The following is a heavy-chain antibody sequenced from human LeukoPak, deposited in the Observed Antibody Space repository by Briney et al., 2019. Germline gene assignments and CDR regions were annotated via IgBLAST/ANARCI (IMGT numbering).Heavy chain of an antibody. Sequence: GGSLRLSCAASGFTFDDYAMHWVRQAPGKGLEWVSGISWNSDTINQADSVKGRFTISRDNAKNSLYLQMNSLRTEDMALYYCAKAKGTTGTPFDYWGQGTLVTVSS. CDR2: ISWNSDTI. D-gene: IGHD1-1*01. J-gene: IGHJ4*02. CDR1: GFTFDDYA. CDR3: AKAKGTTGTPFDY. V-gene: IGHV3-9*03.